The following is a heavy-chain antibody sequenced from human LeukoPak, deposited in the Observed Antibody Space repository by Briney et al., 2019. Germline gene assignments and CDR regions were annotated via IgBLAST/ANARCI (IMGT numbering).Heavy chain of an antibody. CDR1: GGSISSYY. V-gene: IGHV4-39*07. CDR3: ARARKVLDDSSGYYYSLDAFDI. J-gene: IGHJ3*02. CDR2: IYYSGST. Sequence: SETLSLTCTVSGGSISSYYWGWIRQPPGKGLEWIGSIYYSGSTYYNPSLKSRVTISVDTSKNQFSLKLSSVTAADTAVYYCARARKVLDDSSGYYYSLDAFDIWGQGTMVTVSS. D-gene: IGHD3-22*01.